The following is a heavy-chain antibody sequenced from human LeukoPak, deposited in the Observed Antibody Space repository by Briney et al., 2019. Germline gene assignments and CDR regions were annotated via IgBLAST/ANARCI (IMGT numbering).Heavy chain of an antibody. V-gene: IGHV3-72*01. CDR1: GFTFSDHY. CDR2: TRNKANSYTT. J-gene: IGHJ6*02. CDR3: ARDLPVVVTSPSPGGVSYYGMDV. D-gene: IGHD3-22*01. Sequence: PGGSLRLSCAASGFTFSDHYMDWVRQAPGKGLEWVGRTRNKANSYTTEYAASVKGRFTISRDDSKNSLYLQMNSLKTEDTAVYYCARDLPVVVTSPSPGGVSYYGMDVWGQGTTVTVSS.